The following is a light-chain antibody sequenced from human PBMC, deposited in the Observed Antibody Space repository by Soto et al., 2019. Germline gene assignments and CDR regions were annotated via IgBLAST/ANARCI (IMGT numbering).Light chain of an antibody. J-gene: IGKJ4*01. Sequence: DIVMTQSPDSLAVSLGERATINCKSSQSVLYSSNNKNYLAWYQQKPGQPPKLLIYWASTRESGVPDRFSGSGYGTDVTLTISSLQAEDVAVYYCQQYYSTPLPFGGGTKVEIK. CDR2: WAS. CDR3: QQYYSTPLP. CDR1: QSVLYSSNNKNY. V-gene: IGKV4-1*01.